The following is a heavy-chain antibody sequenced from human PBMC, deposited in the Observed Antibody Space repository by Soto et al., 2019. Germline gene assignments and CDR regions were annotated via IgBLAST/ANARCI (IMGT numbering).Heavy chain of an antibody. V-gene: IGHV1-18*04. CDR3: VRDQKYFRVNGNWFDS. D-gene: IGHD2-2*01. Sequence: AAVKVSCKACGYTSAEFGISWVRQAPGQGLEWMGWVSGNNGASNPAPKVQGRITMTLDTSTGVSYMALRSLRSDDTAIYYCVRDQKYFRVNGNWFDSWGQGTLVTVSS. CDR2: VSGNNGAS. CDR1: GYTSAEFG. J-gene: IGHJ5*01.